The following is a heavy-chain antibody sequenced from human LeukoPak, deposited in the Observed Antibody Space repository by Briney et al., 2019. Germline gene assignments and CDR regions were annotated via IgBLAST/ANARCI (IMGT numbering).Heavy chain of an antibody. D-gene: IGHD3-22*01. CDR3: ARDDNYYDSSGHFDY. Sequence: SETLSLTCAVYGGSFSDYYWSRIRQPPGKGLEWIGEINHSGSANYNPSLKSRVTMSVDTSKNQFSLKLSSVTAADTAVYYCARDDNYYDSSGHFDYWGQGTLVTVSS. CDR1: GGSFSDYY. J-gene: IGHJ4*02. V-gene: IGHV4-34*01. CDR2: INHSGSA.